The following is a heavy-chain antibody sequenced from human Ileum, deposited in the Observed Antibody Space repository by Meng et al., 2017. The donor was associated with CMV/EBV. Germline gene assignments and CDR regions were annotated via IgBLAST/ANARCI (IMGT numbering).Heavy chain of an antibody. CDR1: GYTFSSYA. Sequence: ASVKVSCKTSGYTFSSYAISWVRQAPGQGLEWMGWISGYNGKRKYAQKFQDRFTMTTDTPTTTVYMELRSLRSDDTAVYFCARPSCSSTSCLGYWGQGTLVTVSS. D-gene: IGHD2-2*01. CDR3: ARPSCSSTSCLGY. V-gene: IGHV1-18*01. J-gene: IGHJ4*02. CDR2: ISGYNGKR.